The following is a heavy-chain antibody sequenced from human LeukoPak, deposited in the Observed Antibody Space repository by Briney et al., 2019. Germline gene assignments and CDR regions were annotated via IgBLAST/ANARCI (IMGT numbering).Heavy chain of an antibody. CDR2: IAGSDTRT. CDR3: TTLGYHLDS. J-gene: IGHJ4*02. D-gene: IGHD3-16*02. Sequence: GGALRLSCAASGFPFSVYEMNWVRQAPGRGLEGVSYIAGSDTRTYYADSVKGRFTISRDNAKNSLFLQMNSLRAEDTALYYCTTLGYHLDSWGQGTLVTVSS. V-gene: IGHV3-48*03. CDR1: GFPFSVYE.